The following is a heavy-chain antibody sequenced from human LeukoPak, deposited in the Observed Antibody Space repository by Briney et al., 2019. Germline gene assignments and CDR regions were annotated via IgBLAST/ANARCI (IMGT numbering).Heavy chain of an antibody. V-gene: IGHV4-59*08. D-gene: IGHD3-22*01. CDR1: GGSISGYY. CDR3: ARLRNKYDTSGYYPFDY. Sequence: SETLSLTCTVSGGSISGYYWSWIWQPPGKGLEWIGYIYYSGGTNYNPSLKSRVTILVDTSKNQFSLKLSSVTAADTAVYHCARLRNKYDTSGYYPFDYWGQGTLVTVSS. CDR2: IYYSGGT. J-gene: IGHJ4*02.